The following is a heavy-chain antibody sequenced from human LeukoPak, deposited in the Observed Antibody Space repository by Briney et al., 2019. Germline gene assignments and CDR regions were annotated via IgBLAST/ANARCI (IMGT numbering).Heavy chain of an antibody. Sequence: ASVKVSCKASGYTFTSYGISWVRQAPGQGLEWMGWISAYNGNTNYAQKLRGRVTMTTDTSTSTAYMELRSLRSDDTAVYYCARDHDIVVVPAARDAFDIWGQGTMVTVSS. V-gene: IGHV1-18*04. D-gene: IGHD2-2*01. CDR3: ARDHDIVVVPAARDAFDI. J-gene: IGHJ3*02. CDR2: ISAYNGNT. CDR1: GYTFTSYG.